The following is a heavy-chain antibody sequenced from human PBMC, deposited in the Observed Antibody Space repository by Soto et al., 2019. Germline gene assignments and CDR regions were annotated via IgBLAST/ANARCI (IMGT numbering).Heavy chain of an antibody. CDR2: INPATGAA. D-gene: IGHD3-3*01. V-gene: IGHV1-2*02. CDR3: ARGGGVGVAGSAAFEM. CDR1: GYPVTAYY. Sequence: QLHLVHSGAVVKKPGASVTVSCSASGYPVTAYYMHWVRQAPGRGLEGMGGINPATGAAKYTQTFQGRVTMTRDTSTSTVFMELSGLTSEDTAVFYCARGGGVGVAGSAAFEMWGQGTLVTVSS. J-gene: IGHJ3*02.